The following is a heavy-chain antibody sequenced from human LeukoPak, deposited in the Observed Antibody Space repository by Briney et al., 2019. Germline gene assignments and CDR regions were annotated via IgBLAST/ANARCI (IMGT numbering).Heavy chain of an antibody. J-gene: IGHJ4*02. CDR2: INYGGGAT. V-gene: IGHV3-64*02. D-gene: IGHD6-19*01. Sequence: PGGSLRLSCVVSGFTLSSFSMHWVRQAPGMGLQYVSAINYGGGATYYADSVKGRFTISRDNSKNTLYLQMDSLRAEDMAAYFCARVAGSGYFDYWGQGTLVTVSP. CDR3: ARVAGSGYFDY. CDR1: GFTLSSFS.